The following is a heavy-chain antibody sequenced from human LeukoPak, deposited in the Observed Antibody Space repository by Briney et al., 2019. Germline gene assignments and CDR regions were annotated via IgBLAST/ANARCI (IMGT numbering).Heavy chain of an antibody. V-gene: IGHV3-21*01. J-gene: IGHJ6*02. CDR3: ARVFTYYDSSGYRPHYYGMDV. CDR1: GFTFSSYS. CDR2: ISSSSSYI. Sequence: SGGSLRLSCAASGFTFSSYSMTWVRQAPGKGLEWVSSISSSSSYIYYADSVKGRFTISRDNAKNSLYLQMNSLRAEDTAVYYCARVFTYYDSSGYRPHYYGMDVWGQGTTVTVSS. D-gene: IGHD3-22*01.